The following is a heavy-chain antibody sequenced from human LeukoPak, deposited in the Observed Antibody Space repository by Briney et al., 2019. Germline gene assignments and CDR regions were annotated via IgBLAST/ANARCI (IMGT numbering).Heavy chain of an antibody. D-gene: IGHD3-3*01. J-gene: IGHJ4*02. CDR3: ARGLYFDFWSGYEGPFHY. CDR1: GFTFGTNW. Sequence: GGSLRLSCAASGFTFGTNWMTWVRQAPEKGLEWVAKIKPDGSDEDYVDSVKGRFTISRDNAKNLLYLQMNSLRAEDTAVYYCARGLYFDFWSGYEGPFHYWGQGTLVSVSS. V-gene: IGHV3-7*01. CDR2: IKPDGSDE.